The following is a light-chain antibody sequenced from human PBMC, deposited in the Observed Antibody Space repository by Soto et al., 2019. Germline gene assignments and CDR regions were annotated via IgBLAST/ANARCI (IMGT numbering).Light chain of an antibody. J-gene: IGLJ1*01. CDR1: TSNIGNNP. CDR2: DND. V-gene: IGLV1-44*01. Sequence: QSVLTQSPSVSGTPGQRVTMSCSGSTSNIGNNPVNWYQQSPGTAPKLLMYDNDQRPSGVADRFSGSKSGTSASLAISGLQSEDETEYYCATWDDTVSGHVVGTGTKVTVL. CDR3: ATWDDTVSGHV.